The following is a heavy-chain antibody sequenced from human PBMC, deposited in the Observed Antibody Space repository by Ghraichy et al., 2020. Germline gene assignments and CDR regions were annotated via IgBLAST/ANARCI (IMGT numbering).Heavy chain of an antibody. Sequence: ASVKVSCKASGYTFTSYAMHWVRQAPGQRLEWMGWINAGNGNTKYSQKFQGRVTITRDTSASTAYMELSSLRSEDTAVYYCARSFLMTNWNHFDYWGQGTLVTVSS. J-gene: IGHJ4*02. CDR1: GYTFTSYA. D-gene: IGHD1-1*01. CDR2: INAGNGNT. CDR3: ARSFLMTNWNHFDY. V-gene: IGHV1-3*01.